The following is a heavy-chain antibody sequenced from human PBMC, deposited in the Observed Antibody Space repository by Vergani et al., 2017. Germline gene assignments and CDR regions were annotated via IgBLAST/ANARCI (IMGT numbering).Heavy chain of an antibody. V-gene: IGHV3-30*04. J-gene: IGHJ3*02. CDR3: ARGRRVTTRDDAFDI. Sequence: VQLVESGGGLVQPGGSLRLSCAASGFTFSSYAMHWVRQAPGKGLEWVAVISYDGSNKYYADSVKGRFTISRDNSKNTLYLQMNSLRAEDTAVYYCARGRRVTTRDDAFDIWGQGTMVTVSS. D-gene: IGHD4-17*01. CDR2: ISYDGSNK. CDR1: GFTFSSYA.